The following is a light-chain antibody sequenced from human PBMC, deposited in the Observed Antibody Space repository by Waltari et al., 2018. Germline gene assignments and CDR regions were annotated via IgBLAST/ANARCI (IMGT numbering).Light chain of an antibody. CDR1: SSNIGTNY. CDR2: ENT. Sequence: QSVLTPPPSVSAAPGQRVTISCPGGSSNIGTNYVSWYRQFPGTAPKLLIYENTERPSGIPGRFSGSKSGTSATLDITGLQAGDEADYYCGTWDSSLSGAVFGGGTHLTVL. J-gene: IGLJ7*01. CDR3: GTWDSSLSGAV. V-gene: IGLV1-51*02.